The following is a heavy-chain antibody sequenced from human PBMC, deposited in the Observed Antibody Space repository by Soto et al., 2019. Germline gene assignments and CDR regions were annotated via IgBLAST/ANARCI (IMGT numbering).Heavy chain of an antibody. CDR3: ARVVAAVRGHFDY. V-gene: IGHV3-30*04. Sequence: GGSLRLSCAASGFSFSSYAMHWVRQAPGKGLEWVAVILYDGSKKYYADSVEGRFTIPRDNSKNTLDLQMNSLTSEDTAVYYCARVVAAVRGHFDYWGQGTLVTVSS. J-gene: IGHJ4*02. CDR1: GFSFSSYA. D-gene: IGHD2-15*01. CDR2: ILYDGSKK.